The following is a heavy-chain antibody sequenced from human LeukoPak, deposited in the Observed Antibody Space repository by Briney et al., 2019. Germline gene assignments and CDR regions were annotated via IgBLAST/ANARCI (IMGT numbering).Heavy chain of an antibody. D-gene: IGHD3-22*01. CDR3: AREYDSSGYYYRGLDY. Sequence: GGSLRLSCAASGFTFSSYAMHWVRQAPGKGLEWVAVISYDGSNKYYADSVKGQFTISRDNSKNTLYLQMNSLRAEDMAVYYCAREYDSSGYYYRGLDYWGQGTLVTVSS. CDR1: GFTFSSYA. J-gene: IGHJ4*02. CDR2: ISYDGSNK. V-gene: IGHV3-30*04.